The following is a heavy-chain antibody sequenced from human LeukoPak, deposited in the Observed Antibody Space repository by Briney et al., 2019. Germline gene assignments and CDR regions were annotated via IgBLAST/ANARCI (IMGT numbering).Heavy chain of an antibody. D-gene: IGHD6-19*01. V-gene: IGHV1-18*01. J-gene: IGHJ3*02. CDR1: GYTLTNFG. CDR2: INGYNGDT. Sequence: ASVKVSCKASGYTLTNFGISWVRQAPGQGLEWMGWINGYNGDTNYAQKVQDRVTMTTDTSTGTAYMELRSLTSDDTAVYFCARRRIVSGTDAFDIWGQGTMVTVSS. CDR3: ARRRIVSGTDAFDI.